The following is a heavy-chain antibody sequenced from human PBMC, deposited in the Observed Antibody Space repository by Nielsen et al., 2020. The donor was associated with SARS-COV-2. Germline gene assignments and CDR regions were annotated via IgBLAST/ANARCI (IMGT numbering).Heavy chain of an antibody. D-gene: IGHD3-10*01. CDR1: GFTFDDYA. CDR3: ATLTMVRGVPFGMDV. Sequence: SLKISCAASGFTFDDYAMHWVRQAPGKGLEWVSGISWNSGSIGYADSVKGRFTISRDNAKNSLYLQMNSLRAEDTALYYCATLTMVRGVPFGMDVWGQGTTVTVSS. V-gene: IGHV3-9*01. CDR2: ISWNSGSI. J-gene: IGHJ6*02.